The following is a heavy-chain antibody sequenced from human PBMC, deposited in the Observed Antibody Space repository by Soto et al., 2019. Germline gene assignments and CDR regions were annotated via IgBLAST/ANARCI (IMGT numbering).Heavy chain of an antibody. D-gene: IGHD3-3*01. CDR1: GFSLTTSGVG. J-gene: IGHJ4*02. V-gene: IGHV2-5*02. Sequence: QITLNESGPTQVKPRQTLTLTCTFSGFSLTTSGVGVGWIRQSPGKAPEWLALIYWDDDKRYSPSLKSRLTITKDTSKNXXXXXXXDXXPXXTATYYCAHRVLRTVFGLVTTTAIYFDFWGQGTPVAVSS. CDR2: IYWDDDK. CDR3: AHRVLRTVFGLVTTTAIYFDF.